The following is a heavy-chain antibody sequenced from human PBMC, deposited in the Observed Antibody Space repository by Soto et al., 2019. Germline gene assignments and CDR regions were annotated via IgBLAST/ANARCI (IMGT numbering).Heavy chain of an antibody. CDR2: ISGSGGST. CDR1: GYTFTSYG. V-gene: IGHV3-23*01. Sequence: SCKASGYTFTSYGISWVRQAPGKGLEWVSAISGSGGSTYYADSVKGRFTISRDNSKNTLYLQMNSLRAEDTAVYYCAKGNWIQLWFDYWGQGTLVTVSS. J-gene: IGHJ4*02. CDR3: AKGNWIQLWFDY. D-gene: IGHD5-18*01.